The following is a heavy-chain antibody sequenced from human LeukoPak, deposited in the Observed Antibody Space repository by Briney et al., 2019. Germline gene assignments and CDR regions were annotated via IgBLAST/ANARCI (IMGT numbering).Heavy chain of an antibody. CDR1: GFTFDDYA. CDR2: ISWNSGSI. V-gene: IGHV3-9*01. Sequence: GGSLRLSCAASGFTFDDYAMHWVRQAPGKGLEWVPGISWNSGSIGYADSVKGRFTISRDNAKNSLYLQMNSLRAEDTALYYCAKESHGFDYWGQGTLVTVSS. CDR3: AKESHGFDY. J-gene: IGHJ4*02.